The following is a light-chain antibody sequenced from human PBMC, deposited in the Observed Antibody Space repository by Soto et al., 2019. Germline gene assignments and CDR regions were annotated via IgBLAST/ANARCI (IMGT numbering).Light chain of an antibody. Sequence: QAVVTQPPSVSAAPGQKVTISCSGSSSNIGNNYVSWYQHLPGTAPKLLIYDNNKRPSGIPDRFSGSKSGTSATLGITGLQTGDEADYYCGTWDSSLSAGVFGGGTKLTV. V-gene: IGLV1-51*01. CDR3: GTWDSSLSAGV. J-gene: IGLJ2*01. CDR2: DNN. CDR1: SSNIGNNY.